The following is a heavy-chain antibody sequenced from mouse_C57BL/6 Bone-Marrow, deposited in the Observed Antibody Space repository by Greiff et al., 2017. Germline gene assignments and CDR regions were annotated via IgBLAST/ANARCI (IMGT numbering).Heavy chain of an antibody. CDR3: ARGGWLLRNWFAY. Sequence: QVQLQQPGAELVMPGASVKLSCKASGYTFTSYWMHWVKQRPGQGLEWIGEIDPSDSYTNYNQTFKGKSTLTVDKSSSTAYMPLSSLTSEDSAVYYCARGGWLLRNWFAYWGQGTLVTVSA. D-gene: IGHD2-3*01. J-gene: IGHJ3*01. CDR2: IDPSDSYT. CDR1: GYTFTSYW. V-gene: IGHV1-69*01.